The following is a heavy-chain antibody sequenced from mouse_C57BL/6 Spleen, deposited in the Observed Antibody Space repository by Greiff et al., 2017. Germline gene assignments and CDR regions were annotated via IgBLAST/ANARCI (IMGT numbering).Heavy chain of an antibody. V-gene: IGHV1-80*01. CDR1: GYAFSSYW. CDR2: IYPGDGDT. CDR3: ARCVKFITTVVADAMDY. Sequence: VQVVESGAELVKPGASVKISCKASGYAFSSYWMNWVKQRPGKGLEWIGQIYPGDGDTNYNGKFKGKATLTADKSSSTAYMQLSSLTSEDSAVYFCARCVKFITTVVADAMDYWGQGTSVTVSS. D-gene: IGHD1-1*01. J-gene: IGHJ4*01.